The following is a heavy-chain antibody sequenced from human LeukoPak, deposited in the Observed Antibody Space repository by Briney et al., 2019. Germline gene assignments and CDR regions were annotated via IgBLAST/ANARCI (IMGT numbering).Heavy chain of an antibody. CDR1: GGSISSYY. CDR2: IYYSGRT. J-gene: IGHJ3*02. CDR3: ARDRTLLGDILTGYYQRAFDI. V-gene: IGHV4-59*01. D-gene: IGHD3-9*01. Sequence: PSETLSLTCTVSGGSISSYYWSWIRQPPGKGLEGIGYIYYSGRTNYNASLKSRVTISVDTSKNQFSLKLSSVTAADTAVYYCARDRTLLGDILTGYYQRAFDIWGQGTMLTVSS.